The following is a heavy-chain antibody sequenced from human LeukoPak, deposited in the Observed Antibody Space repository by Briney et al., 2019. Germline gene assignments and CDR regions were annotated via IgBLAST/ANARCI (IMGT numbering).Heavy chain of an antibody. CDR1: GFTFSSYS. Sequence: GRSLRLSCAASGFTFSSYSMNWVRQAPGKGLEWVSSISSSSSYIYYADSVKGRFTISRDNAKNSLYLQMNSLRAEDTAVYYCARDVTGDEDHWGQGTLVTVSS. J-gene: IGHJ4*02. CDR2: ISSSSSYI. CDR3: ARDVTGDEDH. D-gene: IGHD7-27*01. V-gene: IGHV3-21*01.